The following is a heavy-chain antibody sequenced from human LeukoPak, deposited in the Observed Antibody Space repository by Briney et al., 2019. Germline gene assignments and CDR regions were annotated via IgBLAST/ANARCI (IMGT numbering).Heavy chain of an antibody. CDR1: GYTFTSYG. Sequence: ASVKVSCKASGYTFTSYGISWVRQAPGQGLEWMGWISAYNGNTNYAQKLQGRVTMTTDTSTSTAYMELRSLRSDDTAVYYCAREVYDFWSGYPRHYYYYMDVWGKGTTVTVSS. CDR3: AREVYDFWSGYPRHYYYYMDV. D-gene: IGHD3-3*01. CDR2: ISAYNGNT. V-gene: IGHV1-18*01. J-gene: IGHJ6*03.